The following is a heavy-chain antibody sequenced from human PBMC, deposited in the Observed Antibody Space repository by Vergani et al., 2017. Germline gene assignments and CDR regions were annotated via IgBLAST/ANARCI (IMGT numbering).Heavy chain of an antibody. V-gene: IGHV3-21*01. CDR3: VRDVRVSRT. Sequence: VRLVESGGGVVQPGRSLRLSCVASGFTFSHYSMNWVRQAPGKGLEWVSSISGNNDYVYYADSVKGRFTISRDNAKNSLYLDMSSLRAEDTAVYYCVRDVRVSRTWGQGTLVAVSS. CDR1: GFTFSHYS. J-gene: IGHJ3*01. CDR2: ISGNNDYV.